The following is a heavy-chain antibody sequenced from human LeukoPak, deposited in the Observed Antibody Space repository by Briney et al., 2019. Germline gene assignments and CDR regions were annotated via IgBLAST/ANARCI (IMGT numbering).Heavy chain of an antibody. CDR1: GGTFSSYA. Sequence: ASVKVSCKASGGTFSSYAISWVRQAPGQGLEWMGGIIPIFGTANYAQKFQGRVTITADESTSTACMELSSLRSEDTAVYYCARAFLDCSSTSCYGFVWGQGTTVTVSS. CDR3: ARAFLDCSSTSCYGFV. D-gene: IGHD2-2*01. CDR2: IIPIFGTA. J-gene: IGHJ6*02. V-gene: IGHV1-69*13.